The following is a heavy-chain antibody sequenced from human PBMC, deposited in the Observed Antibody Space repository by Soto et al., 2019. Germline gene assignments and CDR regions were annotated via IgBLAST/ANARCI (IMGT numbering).Heavy chain of an antibody. CDR3: ARAGEEYYYDSSGLMVY. Sequence: ASETLSLTCTVSGGSISSYYWSWIRQPPGKGLEWIGYIYYSGSTNYNPSLKSRVTISVDTSKNQFSLKLSSVTAADTAVYYCARAGEEYYYDSSGLMVYRGQGTLVTVSS. J-gene: IGHJ4*02. CDR2: IYYSGST. CDR1: GGSISSYY. V-gene: IGHV4-59*01. D-gene: IGHD3-22*01.